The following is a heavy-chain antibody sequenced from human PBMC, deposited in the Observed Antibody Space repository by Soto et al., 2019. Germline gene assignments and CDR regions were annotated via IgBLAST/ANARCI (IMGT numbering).Heavy chain of an antibody. J-gene: IGHJ5*02. D-gene: IGHD6-13*01. CDR3: ARIQGAAGNWFDP. Sequence: ASVKVSCKASGYPFTSYGISWVRQAPGQGLEWVGWISAYNGNTNYAQKLQGRVTMTTDTSTSTVYMELRSLRSDDTAVYYCARIQGAAGNWFDPLGQELGSPAPQ. V-gene: IGHV1-18*04. CDR1: GYPFTSYG. CDR2: ISAYNGNT.